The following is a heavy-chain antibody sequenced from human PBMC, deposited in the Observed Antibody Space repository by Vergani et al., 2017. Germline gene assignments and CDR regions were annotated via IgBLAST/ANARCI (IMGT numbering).Heavy chain of an antibody. CDR3: AKDIYSGYDYMDV. D-gene: IGHD5-12*01. CDR2: ISGSGGST. J-gene: IGHJ6*03. V-gene: IGHV3-23*01. Sequence: EVQLLESGGGLVQPGGSLRLSCAASGFTFSSYAMSWVRQAPGKGLEWVSAISGSGGSTYYSDSVKGRFTISRDNSKNTLYLQMNSLRAEDTAVYYCAKDIYSGYDYMDVWGKGTTVTVSS. CDR1: GFTFSSYA.